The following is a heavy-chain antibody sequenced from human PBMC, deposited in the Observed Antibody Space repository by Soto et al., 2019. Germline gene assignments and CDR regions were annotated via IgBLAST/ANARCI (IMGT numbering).Heavy chain of an antibody. V-gene: IGHV1-69*13. J-gene: IGHJ6*02. CDR2: TIPIFGTA. CDR1: GGTFSSYA. D-gene: IGHD2-2*01. CDR3: ARDDCISTSCDYRRAGFDCYGMDV. Sequence: SVKVSCKASGGTFSSYAISWVRQAPGQGLEWMGGTIPIFGTANYAQKFQGRVTITADESTSTAYMELSSLRSEDTAVYYCARDDCISTSCDYRRAGFDCYGMDVWGQGTTVIGSS.